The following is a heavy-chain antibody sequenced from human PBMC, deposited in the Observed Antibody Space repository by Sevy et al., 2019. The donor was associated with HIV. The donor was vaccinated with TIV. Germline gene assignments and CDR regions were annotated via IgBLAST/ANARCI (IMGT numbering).Heavy chain of an antibody. D-gene: IGHD3-10*01. V-gene: IGHV3-7*01. CDR3: AKSYFGSGTSYGMDL. CDR1: GFTFRNFW. Sequence: GGSLRLSCAVSGFTFRNFWMSWVRQAPGKGLEWVANRRQDGSEKHYVDSVRGRFTISRDNAKNSLFLQLNSLRADDTAIYYCAKSYFGSGTSYGMDLWGRGTTVTVSS. CDR2: RRQDGSEK. J-gene: IGHJ6*02.